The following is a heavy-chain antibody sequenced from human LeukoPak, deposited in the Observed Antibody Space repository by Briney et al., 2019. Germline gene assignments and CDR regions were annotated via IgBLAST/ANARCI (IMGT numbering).Heavy chain of an antibody. D-gene: IGHD3-3*01. Sequence: QPGGSLRLSCTASGCTFGGYSMSWVRQAPGKGLEWVGVIRSKAYGGTTEYAASVKGRFTISRDDSKSIAYLQMNSLKTEDTAVYYCTTYYDFGVVITPGAFDYWGQGTLVTVSS. CDR2: IRSKAYGGTT. CDR3: TTYYDFGVVITPGAFDY. CDR1: GCTFGGYS. V-gene: IGHV3-49*04. J-gene: IGHJ4*02.